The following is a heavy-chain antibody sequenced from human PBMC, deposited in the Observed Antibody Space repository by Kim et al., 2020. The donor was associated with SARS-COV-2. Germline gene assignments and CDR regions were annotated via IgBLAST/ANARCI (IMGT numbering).Heavy chain of an antibody. CDR3: ARDPRMGSRGLNDSYYG. V-gene: IGHV3-7*01. J-gene: IGHJ6*01. CDR2: INGDGGGT. Sequence: GGSLRLSCAASGFTFSSYGMSGVRQAPGKGLEWVATINGDGGGTYYMDSVKGRFTISRDNSKNTLYLQMNSLRAADTAVYYCARDPRMGSRGLNDSYYG. D-gene: IGHD1-1*01. CDR1: GFTFSSYG.